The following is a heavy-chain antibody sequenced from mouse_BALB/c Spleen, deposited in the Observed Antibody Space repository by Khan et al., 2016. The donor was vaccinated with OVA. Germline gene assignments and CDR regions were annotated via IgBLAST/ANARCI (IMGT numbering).Heavy chain of an antibody. J-gene: IGHJ4*01. Sequence: VQLQESGPELVKPGASVRISCKASGYTFTSYYIHWVKQRPGQGLEWIGWIYPGNVNTKYNEKFKGKATLTADTSSSTAYMQLSSLTSEDSAVYFCARWGGNYPSYAMDYWGQGTSVTVSS. D-gene: IGHD2-1*01. V-gene: IGHV1S56*01. CDR2: IYPGNVNT. CDR3: ARWGGNYPSYAMDY. CDR1: GYTFTSYY.